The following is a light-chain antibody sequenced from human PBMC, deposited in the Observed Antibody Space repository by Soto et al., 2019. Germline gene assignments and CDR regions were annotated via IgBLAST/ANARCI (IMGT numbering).Light chain of an antibody. CDR3: QQYETYSGT. Sequence: DXQMTQSPSSLSASVGDRVTITCRASQIINTWLAWYQQKPGKAPKLVIYRASNLVNGVPSRFSGSGSGTEFTLTISSLQPDDFSIYYCQQYETYSGTFGPGTKVDL. CDR1: QIINTW. V-gene: IGKV1-5*03. J-gene: IGKJ3*01. CDR2: RAS.